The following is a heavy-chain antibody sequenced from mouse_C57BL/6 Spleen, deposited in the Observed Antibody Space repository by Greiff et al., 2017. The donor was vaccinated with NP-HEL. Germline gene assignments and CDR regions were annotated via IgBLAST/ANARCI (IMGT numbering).Heavy chain of an antibody. Sequence: QVQLKESGPELVKPGASVKISCKASGYAFSSSWMNWVKQRPGKGLEWIGRIYPGDGDTNYNGKFKGKATLTADKSSSTAYMQLSSLTSEDSAVYFCARGGNYPDYWGQGTTLTVSS. CDR3: ARGGNYPDY. D-gene: IGHD2-1*01. J-gene: IGHJ2*01. CDR2: IYPGDGDT. V-gene: IGHV1-82*01. CDR1: GYAFSSSW.